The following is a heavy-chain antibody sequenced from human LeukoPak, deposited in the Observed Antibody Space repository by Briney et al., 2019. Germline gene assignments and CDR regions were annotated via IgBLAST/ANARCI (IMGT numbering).Heavy chain of an antibody. CDR2: INSDGSNT. CDR3: ARVSGDFDY. V-gene: IGHV3-74*01. D-gene: IGHD4-17*01. J-gene: IGHJ4*02. Sequence: GGSLRLSCAASGFTFSNYWMHWVRQAPGKGLVWVSRINSDGSNTIYAESVKGRFTISRDNAKNTLYLQMNSLRAVDTAVYYCARVSGDFDYWGQGTLVTVSS. CDR1: GFTFSNYW.